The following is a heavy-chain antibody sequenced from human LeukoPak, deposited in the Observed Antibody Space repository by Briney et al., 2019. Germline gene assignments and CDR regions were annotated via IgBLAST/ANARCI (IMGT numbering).Heavy chain of an antibody. J-gene: IGHJ6*03. CDR2: IIPIFGTA. V-gene: IGHV1-69*13. D-gene: IGHD5-18*01. CDR3: ASMVNTAAIPYYYYYYYMDV. Sequence: SVKVSCKASGGTFSSYAISWVRQAPGQGLERMGGIIPIFGTANYAQKFQGRVTITADEATSTAYMELSSLRSEDTAVYYCASMVNTAAIPYYYYYYYMDVWGKGTTVTISS. CDR1: GGTFSSYA.